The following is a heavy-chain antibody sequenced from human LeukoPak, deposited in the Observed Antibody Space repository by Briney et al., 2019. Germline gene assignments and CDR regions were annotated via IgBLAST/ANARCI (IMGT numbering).Heavy chain of an antibody. V-gene: IGHV3-21*01. Sequence: GGSLRLSCAASGFTFSSYSMNWVRQAPGKGLEWVSSISSSSSYIYYADSVKGRFTISRDNAKNSLYLQMNSLRAEDTAVYYCARDYYDFWSGYSPLGYWGQGTLVTVSS. J-gene: IGHJ4*02. CDR2: ISSSSSYI. CDR1: GFTFSSYS. D-gene: IGHD3-3*01. CDR3: ARDYYDFWSGYSPLGY.